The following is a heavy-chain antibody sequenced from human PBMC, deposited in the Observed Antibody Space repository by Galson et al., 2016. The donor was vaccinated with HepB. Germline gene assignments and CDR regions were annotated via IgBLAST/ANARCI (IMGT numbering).Heavy chain of an antibody. CDR2: INPGGGRS. Sequence: SVKVSCKASGYTFTNYYMHWVRQAPGQGLEWMAIINPGGGRSHNAQNLQGRVTVTRDTSTSTVYMELSSLISEDTAMYYCAREFGDCDSTRCSKQHFDSWGQGTLVTVSS. D-gene: IGHD2-2*01. CDR3: AREFGDCDSTRCSKQHFDS. J-gene: IGHJ4*02. CDR1: GYTFTNYY. V-gene: IGHV1-46*04.